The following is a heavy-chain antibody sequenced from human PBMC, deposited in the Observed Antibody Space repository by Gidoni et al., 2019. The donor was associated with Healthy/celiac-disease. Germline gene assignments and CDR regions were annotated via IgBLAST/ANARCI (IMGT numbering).Heavy chain of an antibody. CDR2: ISGSGGST. V-gene: IGHV3-23*01. Sequence: EVQLLESGGGLVQHGGSLNLSCQASGFTFSSDAMSWVRKAPGKGLEWVSAISGSGGSTYYADSVKGRFTISRDNSKNMLYLQMNSLRAEDTAVYYCAKDQEDQLLPGGLNWGQGTLVTVSS. D-gene: IGHD2-2*01. J-gene: IGHJ4*02. CDR1: GFTFSSDA. CDR3: AKDQEDQLLPGGLN.